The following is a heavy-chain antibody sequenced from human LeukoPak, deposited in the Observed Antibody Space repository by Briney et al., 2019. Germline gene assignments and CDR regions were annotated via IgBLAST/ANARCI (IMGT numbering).Heavy chain of an antibody. Sequence: PSETLSLTCTVSGGSISNYYWNWIRQPPGKGLEWIGYIYYSGGTNYNPSLKSRVTISVDTSKNQSSLKLRSVTAADTAVYYCARGFDSKSTYFDYWGQGTLVTVSS. J-gene: IGHJ4*02. V-gene: IGHV4-59*01. D-gene: IGHD5-12*01. CDR1: GGSISNYY. CDR3: ARGFDSKSTYFDY. CDR2: IYYSGGT.